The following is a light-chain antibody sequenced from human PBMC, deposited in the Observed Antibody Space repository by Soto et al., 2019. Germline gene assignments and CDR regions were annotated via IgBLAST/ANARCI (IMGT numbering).Light chain of an antibody. CDR3: QQYGSSPT. J-gene: IGKJ2*01. V-gene: IGKV3-20*01. Sequence: EIVLTQSPGTLSLSPGERATLSCRASQSVSSSYLAWYQQKPGQAPRLLIYVASSRATGIPGRFSGSGSGTDFNLTISRLEPEEFAVYYCQQYGSSPTFGQWTKLEIK. CDR1: QSVSSSY. CDR2: VAS.